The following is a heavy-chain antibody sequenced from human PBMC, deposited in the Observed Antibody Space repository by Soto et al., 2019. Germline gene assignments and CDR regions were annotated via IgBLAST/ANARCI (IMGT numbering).Heavy chain of an antibody. CDR2: IIPIFGTA. Sequence: ASVKVSCKASGGTFSSYAISWVRQAPGQGLEWMGGIIPIFGTANYAQKFQGRVTITADESTSTAYMELSSLRSEDTAVYYCARNGQDGSSTRPGYDYWGQGTLVTVPQ. CDR3: ARNGQDGSSTRPGYDY. J-gene: IGHJ4*02. V-gene: IGHV1-69*13. D-gene: IGHD3-10*01. CDR1: GGTFSSYA.